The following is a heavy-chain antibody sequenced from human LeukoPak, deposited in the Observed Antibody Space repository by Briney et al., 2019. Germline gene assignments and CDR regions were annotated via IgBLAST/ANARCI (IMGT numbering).Heavy chain of an antibody. Sequence: GGSLRLSCAASGFTFSNAWMSWVRQAPGKGLEWVGRIKSKTDGGTTDYAAPVKGRFTISRGDSKNTLYLQMNSLKTEDTAVYYCTSKPMDYYGSGSLDYWGQGTLVAVSS. J-gene: IGHJ4*02. CDR2: IKSKTDGGTT. CDR1: GFTFSNAW. D-gene: IGHD3-10*01. CDR3: TSKPMDYYGSGSLDY. V-gene: IGHV3-15*01.